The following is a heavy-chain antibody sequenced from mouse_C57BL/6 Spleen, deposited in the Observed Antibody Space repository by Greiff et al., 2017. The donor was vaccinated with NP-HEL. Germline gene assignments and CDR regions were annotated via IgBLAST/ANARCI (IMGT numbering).Heavy chain of an antibody. CDR1: GFSLTSYG. CDR3: ARSDGYYWYFDV. J-gene: IGHJ1*03. CDR2: IWSDGST. Sequence: VQLVESGPGLVAPSQSLSITCTVSGFSLTSYGVHWVRQPPGKGLEWLVVIWSDGSTTYNSALKSRLSISKDNYKSQVVLQMNSLQTDDTAMYYCARSDGYYWYFDVWGTGTTVTVSS. D-gene: IGHD2-3*01. V-gene: IGHV2-6*03.